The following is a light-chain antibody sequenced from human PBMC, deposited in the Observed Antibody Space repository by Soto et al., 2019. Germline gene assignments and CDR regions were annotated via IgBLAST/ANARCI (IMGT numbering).Light chain of an antibody. J-gene: IGLJ2*01. Sequence: QSALTQPASVSGSPGQSITISCTGSSSDIGGYNYVSWYQQHPGKAPKLMIYAVNNRPSGVSDRFSGSKSDNTASLTISGLQSEDEADYYCSSYTDNSTLSTLVLFGGGTKLTVL. CDR2: AVN. V-gene: IGLV2-14*01. CDR3: SSYTDNSTLSTLVL. CDR1: SSDIGGYNY.